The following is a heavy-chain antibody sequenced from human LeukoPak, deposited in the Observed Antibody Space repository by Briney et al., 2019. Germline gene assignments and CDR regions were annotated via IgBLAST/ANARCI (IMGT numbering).Heavy chain of an antibody. V-gene: IGHV1-2*06. J-gene: IGHJ4*02. CDR1: GYTFTGYY. Sequence: GASVKVSCKASGYTFTGYYIHWVRQARGRGLEYMGRINPNNGGTNYAQKFQGRVTMTRDTSISTAYMELSRLRFDDTAIYYCARGRATTISYWAQGTLVTVSS. D-gene: IGHD1-26*01. CDR2: INPNNGGT. CDR3: ARGRATTISY.